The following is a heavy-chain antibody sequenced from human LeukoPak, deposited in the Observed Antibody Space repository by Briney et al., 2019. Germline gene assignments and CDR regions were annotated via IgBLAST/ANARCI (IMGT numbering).Heavy chain of an antibody. CDR1: GFTFRTYD. CDR3: ARAAYSSTWYSRYFDL. V-gene: IGHV3-13*01. J-gene: IGHJ2*01. D-gene: IGHD6-13*01. CDR2: IGTAGEI. Sequence: GGSLRLSCAASGFTFRTYDMHWVRQATGKGLEWVSGIGTAGEIYYPGSVKGRFTISRENAKNSLYLQMNSLRAGDTAVYYCARAAYSSTWYSRYFDLWGRGTLVTVSS.